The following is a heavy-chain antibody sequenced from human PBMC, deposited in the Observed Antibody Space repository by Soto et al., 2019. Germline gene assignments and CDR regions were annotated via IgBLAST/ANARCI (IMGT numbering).Heavy chain of an antibody. Sequence: QVQLQESGPGLVKPSQTLSLTYTVSGGSINSGGYCWSWIRQHPGKGLDWIGCISYGGSTSYNPSLKSRVTLSVDTSKNQFSLKLTSVTAADTAVYYCSRGILVWGQGALITVSS. CDR2: ISYGGST. J-gene: IGHJ4*02. CDR3: SRGILV. D-gene: IGHD5-18*01. CDR1: GGSINSGGYC. V-gene: IGHV4-31*03.